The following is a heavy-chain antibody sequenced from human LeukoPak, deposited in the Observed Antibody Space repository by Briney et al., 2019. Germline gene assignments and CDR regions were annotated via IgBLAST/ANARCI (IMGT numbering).Heavy chain of an antibody. J-gene: IGHJ1*01. D-gene: IGHD2-2*01. CDR3: ATRDCSSTSCNLTPGYFQH. V-gene: IGHV1-24*01. CDR2: FDPEDGET. Sequence: GASVKVSCKVSGYTLTELSMHWVRQAPGKGLEWMGGFDPEDGETIYAQKFQGRVTMTEDTSTDTAYMELSSLRSEDTAVYYCATRDCSSTSCNLTPGYFQHWGQGTLVTVSS. CDR1: GYTLTELS.